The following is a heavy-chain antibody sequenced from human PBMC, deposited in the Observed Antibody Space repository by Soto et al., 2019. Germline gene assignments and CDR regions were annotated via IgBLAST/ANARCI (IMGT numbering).Heavy chain of an antibody. CDR2: IYYSGST. CDR1: GGSISSGGYY. CDR3: ARADWNYASGFDY. Sequence: SETLSLTCTVSGGSISSGGYYWSWIRQHPGKGLEWIGYIYYSGSTYYNPSLKSRATISVDTSKNQFSLKLSSVTAADTAVYYCARADWNYASGFDYWGQGTLVTVSS. J-gene: IGHJ4*02. V-gene: IGHV4-31*03. D-gene: IGHD1-7*01.